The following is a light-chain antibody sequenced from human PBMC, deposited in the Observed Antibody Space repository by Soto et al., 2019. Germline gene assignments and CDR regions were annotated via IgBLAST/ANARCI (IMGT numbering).Light chain of an antibody. V-gene: IGKV3-15*01. J-gene: IGKJ4*01. CDR2: GAS. CDR1: QSVSSN. CDR3: QQYNNWPLALT. Sequence: EIVMAHSPATLSVSPSDRTPLXLTPSQSVSSNLAWYQQKPGQAPRLLVYGASTRATGIPARFSGSGSGTEFTLTISSLQSEDFAVYYCQQYNNWPLALTFGGGTKVDIK.